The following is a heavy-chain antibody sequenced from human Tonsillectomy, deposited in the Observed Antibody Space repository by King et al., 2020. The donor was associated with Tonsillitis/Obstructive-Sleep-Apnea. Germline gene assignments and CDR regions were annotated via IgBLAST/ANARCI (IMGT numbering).Heavy chain of an antibody. J-gene: IGHJ4*02. Sequence: MQLQESGPGLVKPSQALSLTCNVSGDTISSGGYYWTWIRHHPGKGLEWIGYIYYSGTTYYNSSLKSRVVISVDRSKNQFSLNVRSVTAADTAVYYCVRAARRIQLESHTPYDVWGQGTLVTVSS. CDR1: GDTISSGGYY. V-gene: IGHV4-31*03. CDR2: IYYSGTT. CDR3: VRAARRIQLESHTPYDV. D-gene: IGHD1-1*01.